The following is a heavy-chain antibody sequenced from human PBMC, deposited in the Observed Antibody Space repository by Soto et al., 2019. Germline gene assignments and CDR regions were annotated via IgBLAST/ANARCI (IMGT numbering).Heavy chain of an antibody. D-gene: IGHD3-10*01. CDR2: FDPEDGEI. Sequence: QVHLVQSGAEVKKPGASVKVSCKVSGYSLNELSIHWVRQAPGKGLEWMGGFDPEDGEIVYAQKFQGRVTMTEDTSTDTATLDLSRLRSEDTAVYYCATGGPAGDFDNWGQGTLVTGSS. J-gene: IGHJ4*02. CDR1: GYSLNELS. CDR3: ATGGPAGDFDN. V-gene: IGHV1-24*01.